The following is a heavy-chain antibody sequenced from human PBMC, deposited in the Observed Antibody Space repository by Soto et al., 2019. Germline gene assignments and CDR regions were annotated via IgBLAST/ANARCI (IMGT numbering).Heavy chain of an antibody. CDR1: GFTFNTYP. J-gene: IGHJ6*02. V-gene: IGHV3-23*01. D-gene: IGHD3-10*01. CDR3: AKGVLSFHYGMEV. CDR2: ISSTAGRTS. Sequence: LRLSCATSGFTFNTYPMTWVRQAPGKGLEWVSSISSTAGRTSSYADSVKGRFAISRDFSDNTVYLQMNNLRVDDTAVYFCAKGVLSFHYGMEVWGQGTTVTV.